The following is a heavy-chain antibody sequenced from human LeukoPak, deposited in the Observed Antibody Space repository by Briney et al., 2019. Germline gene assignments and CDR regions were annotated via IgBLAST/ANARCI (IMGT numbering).Heavy chain of an antibody. D-gene: IGHD4-17*01. CDR2: IWYDGSYK. Sequence: GGSPRLSCAASGFTFSTHGMHWVRQAPGKGLEWVAIIWYDGSYKYYTDSVKGRFTISRDNSRNTLHLHMNSLRAEDTAVYFCARENYGDPEGGFFDYWGQGTLVTVSS. J-gene: IGHJ4*02. CDR3: ARENYGDPEGGFFDY. V-gene: IGHV3-33*01. CDR1: GFTFSTHG.